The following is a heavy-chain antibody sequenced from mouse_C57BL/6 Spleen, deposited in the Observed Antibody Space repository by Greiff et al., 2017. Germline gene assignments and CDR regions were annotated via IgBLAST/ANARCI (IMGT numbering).Heavy chain of an antibody. CDR3: VRGYFDY. CDR1: GFSFNTYA. Sequence: EAGGGLVQPKGSLKLSCAASGFSFNTYAMNWVRQAPGKGLEWVARKRSKSNNYATYYADTVKDRFTISRDDSESMLYLQMNNLKTEDTAMYYCVRGYFDYWGQGTTLTVSS. V-gene: IGHV10-1*01. J-gene: IGHJ2*01. CDR2: KRSKSNNYAT.